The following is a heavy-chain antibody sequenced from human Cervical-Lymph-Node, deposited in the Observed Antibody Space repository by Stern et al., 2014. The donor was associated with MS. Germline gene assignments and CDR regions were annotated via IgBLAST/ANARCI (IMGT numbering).Heavy chain of an antibody. V-gene: IGHV1-69*01. D-gene: IGHD1-26*01. CDR1: GGTFSSYA. CDR2: IITIFGTA. Sequence: QVQLVQSGAEVKKPGSSVKGSCKAAGGTFSSYAISWVRQAPGKGLEWMGGIITIFGTANYAQKFQGRVTITADESTSTAYMELSSLRSEDTAVYYCARGELKEGLVRGMDVWGQGTTVTVSS. J-gene: IGHJ6*02. CDR3: ARGELKEGLVRGMDV.